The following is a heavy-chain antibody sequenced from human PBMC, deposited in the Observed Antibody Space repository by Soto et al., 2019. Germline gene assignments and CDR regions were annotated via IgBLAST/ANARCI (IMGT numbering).Heavy chain of an antibody. D-gene: IGHD6-6*01. CDR2: VNPNSGDT. CDR1: GGTFSSYA. CDR3: AREGYGSSSGPRGNWFAP. J-gene: IGHJ5*02. Sequence: QVQLVQSGAEVKKPGSSVKVSCKASGGTFSSYAISWVRQAPGHGLEWVGWVNPNSGDTGYAQWFQGRVTMTKNTSISTAYMELSSLKSDDTAVYYCAREGYGSSSGPRGNWFAPWGKGTLVTVSS. V-gene: IGHV1-8*02.